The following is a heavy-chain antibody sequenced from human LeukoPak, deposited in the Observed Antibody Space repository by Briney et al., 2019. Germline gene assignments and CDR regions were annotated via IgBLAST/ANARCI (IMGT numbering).Heavy chain of an antibody. J-gene: IGHJ3*02. Sequence: PSQTLSLTCTVSGGSISSGGYYWSWIRQHPGKGLEWIGYIYYSGSTYYNPSLKSRVTISVDTSKNQFSLKLSPVTAADTAVYYCARDPYSSSGDAFDIWGQGTMVTVSS. V-gene: IGHV4-31*03. CDR1: GGSISSGGYY. CDR3: ARDPYSSSGDAFDI. CDR2: IYYSGST. D-gene: IGHD6-6*01.